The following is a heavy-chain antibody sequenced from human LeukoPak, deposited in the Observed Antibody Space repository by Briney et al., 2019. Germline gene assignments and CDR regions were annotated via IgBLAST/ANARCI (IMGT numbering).Heavy chain of an antibody. J-gene: IGHJ6*02. CDR3: ARGLVRGVTYLYYYGMDV. CDR1: GGSFSGYY. V-gene: IGHV4-34*01. CDR2: INHSGST. D-gene: IGHD3-10*01. Sequence: PPETLSLTCAVYGGSFSGYYWSWIRQPPGKGLEWIGEINHSGSTNYNPSLKSRVTISVDTSKNQFSLKLSSVTAADTAVYYCARGLVRGVTYLYYYGMDVWGQGTTVTVSS.